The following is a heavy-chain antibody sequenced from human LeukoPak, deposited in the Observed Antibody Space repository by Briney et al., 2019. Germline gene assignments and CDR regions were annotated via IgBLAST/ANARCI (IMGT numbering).Heavy chain of an antibody. J-gene: IGHJ4*02. Sequence: GGSLRLSCAASGFTFSSYSTNWVRQAPGKGLEWVSSISSSSSYIYYADSVKGRFTISRDNSKNTLYLQMNSLRAEDTAVYYCAKDASEYYDILTGNFPYYWGQGTLVTVSS. D-gene: IGHD3-9*01. CDR2: ISSSSSYI. CDR1: GFTFSSYS. V-gene: IGHV3-21*04. CDR3: AKDASEYYDILTGNFPYY.